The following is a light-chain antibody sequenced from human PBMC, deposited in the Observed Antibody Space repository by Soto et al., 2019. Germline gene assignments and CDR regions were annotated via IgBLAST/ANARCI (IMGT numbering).Light chain of an antibody. V-gene: IGKV1-17*01. CDR2: AAS. Sequence: DSQMTQSPSSLSASVGDRVTITLRASQGIRNDLGWYQQKQGKAPKRLIYAASSLQSGVPSRFSGSGSGTELTINISSLQPDDGETYYCHQYNSYSETFGQGTKVDIK. CDR3: HQYNSYSET. CDR1: QGIRND. J-gene: IGKJ1*01.